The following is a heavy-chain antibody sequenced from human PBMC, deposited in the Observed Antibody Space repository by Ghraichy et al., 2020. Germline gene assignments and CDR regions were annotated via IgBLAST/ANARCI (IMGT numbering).Heavy chain of an antibody. CDR1: GGSVNNYRYY. V-gene: IGHV4-39*01. Sequence: SETLSPTCTVSGGSVNNYRYYWGWIRQPPGKGLEWIGSFYYSGSTYYNPSLESRITISADTSKNQFSLKLTTVTAADTAVYYCARTSDYYYFMDVWGKGTTVTVS. CDR3: ARTSDYYYFMDV. CDR2: FYYSGST. J-gene: IGHJ6*03.